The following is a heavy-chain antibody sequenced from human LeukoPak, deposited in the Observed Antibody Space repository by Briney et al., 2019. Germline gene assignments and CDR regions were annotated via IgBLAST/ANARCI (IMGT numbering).Heavy chain of an antibody. J-gene: IGHJ5*02. CDR1: GFTFSSYA. CDR3: ARERSYYYDSSGYTYNWFDP. Sequence: GGSLRLSCAASGFTFSSYAMSWVRQAPGKGLEWVSAISGSGGSTYYADSVKGRFTISRDNSKNTLYLQMNSLRAEDTAVYYCARERSYYYDSSGYTYNWFDPWGQGTMVTVSS. V-gene: IGHV3-23*01. D-gene: IGHD3-22*01. CDR2: ISGSGGST.